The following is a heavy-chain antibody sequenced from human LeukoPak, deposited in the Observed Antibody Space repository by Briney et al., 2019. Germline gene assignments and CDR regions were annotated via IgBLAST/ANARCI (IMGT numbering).Heavy chain of an antibody. J-gene: IGHJ5*02. CDR1: GSSFSRYY. Sequence: SETLSLTCTVSGSSFSRYYWSWIRQPPGKGLEWIGYIYYSGSTNYNPSLKSRVTISVDTSKNQFSLNLNSVTAADTAVYFCARGPYYCSGASCLNWFDPWGQGTLVTVSS. D-gene: IGHD2-15*01. CDR3: ARGPYYCSGASCLNWFDP. V-gene: IGHV4-59*08. CDR2: IYYSGST.